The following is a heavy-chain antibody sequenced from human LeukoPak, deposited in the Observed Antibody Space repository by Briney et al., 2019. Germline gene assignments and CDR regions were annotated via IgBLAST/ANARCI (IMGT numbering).Heavy chain of an antibody. J-gene: IGHJ4*02. CDR1: RFTFTNYA. CDR3: AKAYISGWYYFDY. V-gene: IGHV3-23*01. Sequence: GGSLRLSCAASRFTFTNYAMSWVRPTPGRGLGSVSGISGNTGSTHYADSVKGGFTISREDSTNTLYLQMNSLRAEDTAVYYCAKAYISGWYYFDYWGQGTLVTVSS. D-gene: IGHD6-19*01. CDR2: ISGNTGST.